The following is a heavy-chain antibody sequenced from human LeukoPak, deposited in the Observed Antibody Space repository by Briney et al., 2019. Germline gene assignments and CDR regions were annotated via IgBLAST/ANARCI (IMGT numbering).Heavy chain of an antibody. D-gene: IGHD7-27*01. Sequence: GGSLRLSCAGSGFSFSSNTMSWVRQAPGRGLEWVSAISNNGGRTDYADSVKGRFTISRDNSKSTLYLHMDSLRAEDTAVYYCAKANWVSNADAVYWGQGALVTVSS. CDR1: GFSFSSNT. J-gene: IGHJ4*02. CDR2: ISNNGGRT. V-gene: IGHV3-23*01. CDR3: AKANWVSNADAVY.